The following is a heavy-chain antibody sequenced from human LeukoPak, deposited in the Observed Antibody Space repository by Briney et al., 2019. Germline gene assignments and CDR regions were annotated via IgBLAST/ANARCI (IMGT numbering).Heavy chain of an antibody. CDR3: ARTAARRFDY. V-gene: IGHV1-46*01. CDR2: LNPTGGST. D-gene: IGHD6-6*01. Sequence: WMGILNPTGGSTTYAQKFQGRVTMTRDTSTRTVYMELSSLRSDDTAVYYCARTAARRFDYWGQGTLVTVSS. J-gene: IGHJ4*02.